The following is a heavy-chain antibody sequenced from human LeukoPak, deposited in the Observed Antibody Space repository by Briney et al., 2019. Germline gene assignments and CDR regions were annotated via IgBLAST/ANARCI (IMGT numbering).Heavy chain of an antibody. V-gene: IGHV4-61*08. CDR1: SGSISSGDYY. J-gene: IGHJ4*02. CDR2: IYYSGST. CDR3: AKGGHSSGWYHDY. Sequence: SETLSLTCTVSSGSISSGDYYWSWIRQPPGKGLEWIGYIYYSGSTNYNPSLKSRVTISVDTSKNQFSLKLSSVTAADTAVYYCAKGGHSSGWYHDYWGQGTLVTVSS. D-gene: IGHD6-19*01.